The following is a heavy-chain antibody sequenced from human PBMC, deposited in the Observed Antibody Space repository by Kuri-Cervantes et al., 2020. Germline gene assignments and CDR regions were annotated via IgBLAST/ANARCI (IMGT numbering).Heavy chain of an antibody. CDR2: IYYSGST. CDR3: ARSSSSWYYFDY. V-gene: IGHV4-39*07. J-gene: IGHJ4*02. CDR1: GASISSSSYY. Sequence: SETLSLTCTVSGASISSSSYYWGWIRQPPGKGLEWIGSIYYSGSTYYNPSLKSRVTISVDTSKNQFSLKLSSVTAADTAVYYCARSSSSWYYFDYWGQGTLVTVSS. D-gene: IGHD6-13*01.